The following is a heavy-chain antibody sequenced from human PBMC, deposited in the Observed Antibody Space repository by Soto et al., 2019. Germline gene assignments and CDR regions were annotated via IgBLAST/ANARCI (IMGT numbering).Heavy chain of an antibody. CDR2: VNSDGSIT. CDR3: ARVGAATWY. J-gene: IGHJ4*02. D-gene: IGHD1-26*01. V-gene: IGHV3-74*01. Sequence: LRLSCAASGFTFSSYWMHWVRQAPGKGLVWVSRVNSDGSITNYADAVKGRFTISRDNAKNTLYLQMDGLRAEDTAVYYCARVGAATWYWGQGTLVTVSS. CDR1: GFTFSSYW.